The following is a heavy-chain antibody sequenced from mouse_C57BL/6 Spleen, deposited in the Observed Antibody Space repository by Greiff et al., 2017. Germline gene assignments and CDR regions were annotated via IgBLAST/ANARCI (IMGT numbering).Heavy chain of an antibody. J-gene: IGHJ2*01. V-gene: IGHV1-62-2*01. Sequence: QVQLQQPGAELVKPGASVKLSCKASGYTFTEYTIHWVKQRSGQGLEWIGWFYPGGGSIKYNEKFKDKATLTADKSSSTAYMELSRLTSEDSAVXFCGRHGDRGYDYDVYIDYWGQGTTLTVSS. CDR3: GRHGDRGYDYDVYIDY. CDR1: GYTFTEYT. CDR2: FYPGGGSI. D-gene: IGHD2-4*01.